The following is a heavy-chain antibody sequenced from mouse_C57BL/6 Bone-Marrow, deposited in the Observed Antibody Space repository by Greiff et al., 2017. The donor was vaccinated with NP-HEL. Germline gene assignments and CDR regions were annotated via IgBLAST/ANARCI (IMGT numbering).Heavy chain of an antibody. CDR2: FYPGSGSI. Sequence: QVQLKESGAELVKPGASVKLSCKASGYTFTEYTIHWVKQRSGQGLEWIGWFYPGSGSIKYNEKFKDKATLTADKSSSTVYMELSRLTSEDSAVYFCARHEGSYYSNYVGFAYWGQGTLVTVSA. CDR1: GYTFTEYT. CDR3: ARHEGSYYSNYVGFAY. D-gene: IGHD2-5*01. V-gene: IGHV1-62-2*01. J-gene: IGHJ3*01.